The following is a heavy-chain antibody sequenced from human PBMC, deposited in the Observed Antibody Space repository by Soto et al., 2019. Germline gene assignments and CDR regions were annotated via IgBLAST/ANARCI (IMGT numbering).Heavy chain of an antibody. D-gene: IGHD2-2*01. Sequence: PVGSLRLSCAASGFTFSSYGMHCVRHSPGKWLEWVAVISYDGSNKYYADSVKGRFTISRDNSKNTLYLQMNSLRAEDTAVYYCEKDLFGSVVVPAAIRTRSDSYYGMQVWGQATTVNVS. CDR3: EKDLFGSVVVPAAIRTRSDSYYGMQV. CDR1: GFTFSSYG. CDR2: ISYDGSNK. J-gene: IGHJ6*01. V-gene: IGHV3-30*18.